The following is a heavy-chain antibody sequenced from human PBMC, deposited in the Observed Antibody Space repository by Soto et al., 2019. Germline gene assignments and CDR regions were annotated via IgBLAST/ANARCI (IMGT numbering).Heavy chain of an antibody. Sequence: GESLKISCKGSGYSFTSYWIGWVRQMPGKGLEWMGIIYPGDSDTRYSPSFQGQVTISADKSISTAYLQWSSLKASDTAMYYCARQSPPRYYGSGSYQDYYYGMDVWGQGTTVTVSS. CDR2: IYPGDSDT. J-gene: IGHJ6*02. CDR3: ARQSPPRYYGSGSYQDYYYGMDV. V-gene: IGHV5-51*01. D-gene: IGHD3-10*01. CDR1: GYSFTSYW.